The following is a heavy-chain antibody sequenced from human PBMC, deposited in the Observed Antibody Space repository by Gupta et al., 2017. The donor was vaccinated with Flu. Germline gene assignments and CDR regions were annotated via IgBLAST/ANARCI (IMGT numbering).Heavy chain of an antibody. V-gene: IGHV4-34*01. CDR2: ISHDGTT. D-gene: IGHD3-16*01. CDR1: GASFSGYY. Sequence: QVRLQQWGAGLLKPSETLSLTCGVYGASFSGYYWSWIRQSPGKGREWMGEISHDGTTKYNPSLESRVTISADASNNQFSLILRAVTAADTAVYFCARVGGKVVRRVAYFQQWGQGTLVTVSS. J-gene: IGHJ1*01. CDR3: ARVGGKVVRRVAYFQQ.